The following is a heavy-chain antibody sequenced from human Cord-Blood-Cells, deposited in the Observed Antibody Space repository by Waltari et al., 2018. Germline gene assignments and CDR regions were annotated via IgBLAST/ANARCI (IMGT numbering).Heavy chain of an antibody. D-gene: IGHD2-2*01. CDR3: ARASTSSYAFDI. J-gene: IGHJ3*02. CDR2: SNPDSCGK. CDR1: GYTFTGYY. Sequence: QVQLVQSGAEVKKPGASVKVSCKASGYTFTGYYMHWVRQAPGQRLEWMGRSNPDSCGKNYAQKVQGRVTMTRDTSISTAYMELSRLRSDDTVVYYCARASTSSYAFDIWGQGTMVTVSS. V-gene: IGHV1-2*05.